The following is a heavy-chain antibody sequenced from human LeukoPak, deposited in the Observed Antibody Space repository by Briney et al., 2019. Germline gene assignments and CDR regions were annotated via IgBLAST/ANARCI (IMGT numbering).Heavy chain of an antibody. D-gene: IGHD3-3*01. Sequence: KPGGSLRLSCAASGFTFSSYSMNWVRQAPGKGLEWVSSISSSSSYIYYADSAKGRFTISRDNAKNSLYLQMNSLRAEDTAVYYCARAYDFWSGYYRRPDWFDPWGQGTLVTVSS. J-gene: IGHJ5*02. CDR2: ISSSSSYI. V-gene: IGHV3-21*01. CDR3: ARAYDFWSGYYRRPDWFDP. CDR1: GFTFSSYS.